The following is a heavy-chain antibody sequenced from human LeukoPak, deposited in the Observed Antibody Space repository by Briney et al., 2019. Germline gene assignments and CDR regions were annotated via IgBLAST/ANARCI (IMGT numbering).Heavy chain of an antibody. V-gene: IGHV4-59*08. CDR1: GGSISSYY. CDR3: ASRNHYGAGSSFDY. D-gene: IGHD3-10*01. J-gene: IGHJ4*02. Sequence: SETLSLTCTVSGGSISSYYWNWIRQPPGKGLEWIGYIYYSGSTNYNPPLKSRVTISVDTSKNQFSLKLSSVTAADTAVYYCASRNHYGAGSSFDYWGQGTLVTVSS. CDR2: IYYSGST.